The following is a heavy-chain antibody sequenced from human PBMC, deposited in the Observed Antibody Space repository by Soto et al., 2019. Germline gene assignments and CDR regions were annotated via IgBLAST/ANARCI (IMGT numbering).Heavy chain of an antibody. J-gene: IGHJ6*03. D-gene: IGHD3-16*01. CDR1: GYTLTELS. CDR2: FDPEDGET. V-gene: IGHV1-24*01. Sequence: GASVKVSCKVSGYTLTELSMHWVRQAPGKGLEWMGGFDPEDGETIYAQKFQGRVTMTEDTSTDTAYMELSSLRSEDTAVYYCATGLGVGLHTADYYYYMDVWGKGTTVTVSS. CDR3: ATGLGVGLHTADYYYYMDV.